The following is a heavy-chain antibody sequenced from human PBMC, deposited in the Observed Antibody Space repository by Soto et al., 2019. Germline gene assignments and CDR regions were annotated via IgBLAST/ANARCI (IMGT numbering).Heavy chain of an antibody. J-gene: IGHJ4*02. CDR2: IGSDGRRA. D-gene: IGHD4-17*01. Sequence: QVQLVESGGGVVQPGGSLRLSCAASGVTFGRHGMHWVRRAPGKGLEWVAVIGSDGRRASYADSVKGRFTISRDNGQNTLYVQMNSLRAEETAVYYCARDDDYGDNGLDYWGQGTLVTVSS. CDR1: GVTFGRHG. V-gene: IGHV3-33*01. CDR3: ARDDDYGDNGLDY.